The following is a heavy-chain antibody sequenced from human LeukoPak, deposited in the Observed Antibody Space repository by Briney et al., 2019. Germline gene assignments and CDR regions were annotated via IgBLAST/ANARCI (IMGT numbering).Heavy chain of an antibody. CDR1: GGSISSDH. V-gene: IGHV4-59*01. J-gene: IGHJ4*02. Sequence: PSETLSLTCTVSGGSISSDHWSWLRQPPGQGLEWIGYIHYTGSTNYNPSLKSRVTISVDTSKTQFSLKLTSVTAADTAIYYCAKGAGWYGYWGQGTLVTVSS. CDR2: IHYTGST. D-gene: IGHD6-19*01. CDR3: AKGAGWYGY.